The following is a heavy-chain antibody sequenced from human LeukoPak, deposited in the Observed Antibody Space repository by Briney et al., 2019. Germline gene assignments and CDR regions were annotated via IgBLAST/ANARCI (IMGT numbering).Heavy chain of an antibody. Sequence: GASVKVSCKASGYTFTGCYMHWVRQAPGQGLEWMGYIYPNSGATKYAQKFQGRVTMTRDTSISTAYMELSGLRSDDTAVYYCGTLLSNGPFDYWGQGSLVTVSS. CDR2: IYPNSGAT. V-gene: IGHV1-2*02. J-gene: IGHJ4*02. CDR3: GTLLSNGPFDY. CDR1: GYTFTGCY.